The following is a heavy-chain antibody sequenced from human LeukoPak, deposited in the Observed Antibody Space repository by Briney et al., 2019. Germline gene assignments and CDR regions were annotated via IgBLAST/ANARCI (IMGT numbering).Heavy chain of an antibody. J-gene: IGHJ3*02. D-gene: IGHD1-26*01. CDR2: IDPSDSYT. CDR1: GFIFSNHW. Sequence: GESLQISCKGSGFIFSNHWINWVRQLPGKGLEWMGRIDPSDSYTTYSPSFQGHVTISADKSISTAYLQWSSLKASDTAMYYCARRSIGSESRFASDIWGQGTMVTVSS. CDR3: ARRSIGSESRFASDI. V-gene: IGHV5-10-1*01.